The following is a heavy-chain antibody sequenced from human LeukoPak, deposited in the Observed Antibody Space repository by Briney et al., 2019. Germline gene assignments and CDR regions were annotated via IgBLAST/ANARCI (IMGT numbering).Heavy chain of an antibody. CDR3: AREELGDYDWYFDL. CDR2: ISFDGSNK. J-gene: IGHJ2*01. CDR1: GFTFSSYA. Sequence: PGGSLRLSCAVSGFTFSSYAVHWVRQAPGKGLEWVAVISFDGSNKYYADSVKGRFTISRDNSKNTLYLQMNSLRADDTAVYYCAREELGDYDWYFDLWGRGTLVTVSS. V-gene: IGHV3-30*03. D-gene: IGHD4-17*01.